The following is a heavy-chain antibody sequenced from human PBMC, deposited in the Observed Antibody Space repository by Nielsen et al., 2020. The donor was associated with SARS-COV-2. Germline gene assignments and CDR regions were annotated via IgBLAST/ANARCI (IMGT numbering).Heavy chain of an antibody. CDR3: ARDRVSGEDYYGMDV. V-gene: IGHV3-33*05. CDR1: GFTFSSYG. J-gene: IGHJ6*02. CDR2: ISYNGISN. D-gene: IGHD6-19*01. Sequence: GGSLRLSCAASGFTFSSYGMHWVRQAPGKGLEWVAVISYNGISNYYAHSVRGRFTISRDNSKNTLYLQMNSLRAEDTAVYYCARDRVSGEDYYGMDVWGQGTTVTVSS.